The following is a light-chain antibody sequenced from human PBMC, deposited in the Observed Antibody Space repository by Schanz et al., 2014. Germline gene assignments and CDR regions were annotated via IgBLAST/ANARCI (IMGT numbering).Light chain of an antibody. Sequence: QSALTQPASMSGSPGQSITISCTGTSSDVGRDNFVSWYQQHPGKAPTLLIFEVNKRPSGVSDRFSGSKSGDTASLTVSGLQAEDDADYYCSSYAGSRNLVFGGGTKLTVL. J-gene: IGLJ2*01. V-gene: IGLV2-23*02. CDR3: SSYAGSRNLV. CDR1: SSDVGRDNF. CDR2: EVN.